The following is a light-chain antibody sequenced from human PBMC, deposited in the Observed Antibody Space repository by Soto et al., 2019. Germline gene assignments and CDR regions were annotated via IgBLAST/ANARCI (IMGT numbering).Light chain of an antibody. CDR2: DAS. V-gene: IGKV3-20*01. Sequence: ELVLTQSPGTLSLSPGHRATLSCRASQTFVSTYLAWYQQKPGQAPRLLIYDASNRATGIPDRFSGSGSGPDFTLTISRLEPEDFAVYYCPYYGGSPTFGGGTKVEV. CDR1: QTFVSTY. CDR3: PYYGGSPT. J-gene: IGKJ4*01.